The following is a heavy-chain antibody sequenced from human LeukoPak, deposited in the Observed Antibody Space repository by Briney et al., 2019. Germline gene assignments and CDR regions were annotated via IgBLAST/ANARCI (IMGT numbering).Heavy chain of an antibody. CDR3: ARGKYDTTGYYRQFDY. J-gene: IGHJ4*02. V-gene: IGHV4-34*01. CDR2: INHSGST. CDR1: GGSFSGYY. Sequence: PSETLSLTCAVYGGSFSGYYWSWIRQPPGKGLEWIGEINHSGSTNYNPSLKSRVTISVDTSKNQFSLKLSSVTAADTAVYYCARGKYDTTGYYRQFDYWGQGTLVTVSS. D-gene: IGHD3-22*01.